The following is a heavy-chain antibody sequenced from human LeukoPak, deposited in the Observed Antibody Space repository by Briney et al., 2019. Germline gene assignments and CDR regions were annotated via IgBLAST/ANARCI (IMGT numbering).Heavy chain of an antibody. CDR3: ARHRSSNTWYAAFDI. V-gene: IGHV3-7*04. D-gene: IGHD2-2*01. J-gene: IGHJ3*02. CDR1: EFTFSNYW. Sequence: TGGSLRLSCAASEFTFSNYWMSWVRQAPGKGVEWVANIKQDGSEKYYVDSVKGRFTISRDNAKNSLYLQMNSLRAEDTAVYYCARHRSSNTWYAAFDIWGQGTMVTVSS. CDR2: IKQDGSEK.